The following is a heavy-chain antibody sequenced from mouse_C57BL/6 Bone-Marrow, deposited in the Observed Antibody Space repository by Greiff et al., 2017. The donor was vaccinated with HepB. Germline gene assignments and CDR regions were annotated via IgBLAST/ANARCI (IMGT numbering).Heavy chain of an antibody. Sequence: VQLQQSGPGLVQPSQSLSITCTVSGFSLTSYGVHWVRQSPGKGLEWLGVIWSGGSTDYNAAFISRLSISKDNSKSQVFFKMNSLQADDTAIYYCARKGLYYGYDDWYFDVWGTGTTVTVSS. CDR3: ARKGLYYGYDDWYFDV. D-gene: IGHD2-2*01. J-gene: IGHJ1*03. CDR1: GFSLTSYG. V-gene: IGHV2-2*01. CDR2: IWSGGST.